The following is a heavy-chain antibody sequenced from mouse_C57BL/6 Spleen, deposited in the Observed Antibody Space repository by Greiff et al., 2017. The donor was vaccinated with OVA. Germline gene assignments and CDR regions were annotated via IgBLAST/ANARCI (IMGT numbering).Heavy chain of an antibody. CDR2: INPGSGGT. CDR3: ARSGYDYDGGYFDV. J-gene: IGHJ1*03. V-gene: IGHV1-54*01. Sequence: QVQLQQSGAELVRPGTSVKVSCKASGYAFTNYLIEWVKQRPGQGLEWIGVINPGSGGTNYNEKFKGKATLTADKSSSTAYMQLSSLTSEDSAVYFCARSGYDYDGGYFDVWGTGTTVTVSS. D-gene: IGHD2-4*01. CDR1: GYAFTNYL.